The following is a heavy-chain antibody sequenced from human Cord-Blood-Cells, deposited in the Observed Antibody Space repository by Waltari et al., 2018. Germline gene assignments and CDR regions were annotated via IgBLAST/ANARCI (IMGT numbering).Heavy chain of an antibody. Sequence: EVQLLESGGGLVQPGGSLRLSCAASGFTFSSYAMSWVRQAPGTGLEWVSAISGSGGSTYYADTVKGRFTISRDNSKNTLYLQMNSLRAEDTAVYYCAKDSIVGNEDDYYYYYMDVWGKGTTVTVSS. CDR3: AKDSIVGNEDDYYYYYMDV. J-gene: IGHJ6*03. D-gene: IGHD1-26*01. CDR1: GFTFSSYA. V-gene: IGHV3-23*01. CDR2: ISGSGGST.